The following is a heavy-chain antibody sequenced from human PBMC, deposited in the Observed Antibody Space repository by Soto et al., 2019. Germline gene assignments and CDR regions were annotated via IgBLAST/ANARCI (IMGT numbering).Heavy chain of an antibody. CDR2: IDPSDSYT. Sequence: PGESLKISCKGSAYSFTSYWISWVRQMPGKGLEWMGRIDPSDSYTNYSPSFQGHVTISADKSISTAYLQWSSLKASDTAMYYCASHADRRDSAERYYYYCGMDVWGQGTTVTVSS. V-gene: IGHV5-10-1*01. CDR1: AYSFTSYW. D-gene: IGHD2-21*01. CDR3: ASHADRRDSAERYYYYCGMDV. J-gene: IGHJ6*02.